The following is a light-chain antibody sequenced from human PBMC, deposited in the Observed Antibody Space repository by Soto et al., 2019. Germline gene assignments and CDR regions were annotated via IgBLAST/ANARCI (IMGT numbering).Light chain of an antibody. CDR2: SNN. CDR3: AAWDDSLNGVV. CDR1: SSNIGSNT. Sequence: QSVLTQPPSASGTPGQGVTIPCSGSSSNIGSNTVNWYQQLPGTAPKLLIYSNNQRPSGVPDRFSGSKSGTSASLAIIGLQSEDEADYYCAAWDDSLNGVVFGGGTKLTVL. V-gene: IGLV1-44*01. J-gene: IGLJ2*01.